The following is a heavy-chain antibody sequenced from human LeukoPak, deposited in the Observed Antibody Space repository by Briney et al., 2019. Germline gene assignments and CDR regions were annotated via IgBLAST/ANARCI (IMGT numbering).Heavy chain of an antibody. CDR1: GYTFTTYY. Sequence: GASVKVSCKASGYTFTTYYFHWVRQAPGQGLEWMGIINPSGGSTSYAQKFQDRVTMTRDTSTSTLYMELTSLRSEDTPVYYCAREVSGGNCLFDYWGQGTLVTVSS. J-gene: IGHJ4*02. CDR3: AREVSGGNCLFDY. D-gene: IGHD4-23*01. CDR2: INPSGGST. V-gene: IGHV1-46*01.